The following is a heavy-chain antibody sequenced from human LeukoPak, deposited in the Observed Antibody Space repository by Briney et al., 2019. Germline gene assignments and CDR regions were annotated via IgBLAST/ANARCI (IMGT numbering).Heavy chain of an antibody. Sequence: ASVKVSCEASGGTFSSYAISWVRQAPGQGLEWMGGIIPIFGTANYAQKFQGRVTITTDESTSTAYMELSSLRSEDTAVYYCARASVPAATYNWFDPWGQGTLVTVSS. J-gene: IGHJ5*02. CDR2: IIPIFGTA. CDR3: ARASVPAATYNWFDP. V-gene: IGHV1-69*05. CDR1: GGTFSSYA. D-gene: IGHD2-2*01.